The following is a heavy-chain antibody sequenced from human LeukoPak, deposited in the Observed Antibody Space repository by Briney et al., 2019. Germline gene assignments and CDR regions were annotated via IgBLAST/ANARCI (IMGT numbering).Heavy chain of an antibody. CDR3: TRDGLSSSWYRVGWFDP. CDR1: GFTLGDYA. CDR2: IRRKAYGCTT. Sequence: HSGRSLRLSCTASGFTLGDYAMRWVRQAPGKGEEGEGFIRRKAYGCTTEYAASVKGRFTISRDDSKSIAYLQMNSLKTEDTAVYYCTRDGLSSSWYRVGWFDPWGQGTLVTVSS. J-gene: IGHJ5*02. V-gene: IGHV3-49*04. D-gene: IGHD6-13*01.